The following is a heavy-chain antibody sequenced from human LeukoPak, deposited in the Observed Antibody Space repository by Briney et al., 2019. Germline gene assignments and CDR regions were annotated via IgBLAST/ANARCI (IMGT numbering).Heavy chain of an antibody. D-gene: IGHD1-26*01. CDR3: AIKTYAGSFYVF. CDR1: GYTFTDHN. V-gene: IGHV1-2*02. CDR2: LDPNTSAT. Sequence: ASVNVSCKPSGYTFTDHNIHWVGQAPGQGGEGMGWLDPNTSATRSAQKFQDRVSPTRDTSITTGYMDLSRLTSDDTAVYDCAIKTYAGSFYVFWGQGTLVTVSS. J-gene: IGHJ4*02.